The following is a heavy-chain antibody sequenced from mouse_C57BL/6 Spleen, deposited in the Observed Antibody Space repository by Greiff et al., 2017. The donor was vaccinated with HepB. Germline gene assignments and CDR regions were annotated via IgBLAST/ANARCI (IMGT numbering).Heavy chain of an antibody. D-gene: IGHD4-1*01. J-gene: IGHJ4*01. V-gene: IGHV5-9-1*02. CDR2: ISSGGDYI. CDR3: TRDAGTGAMDY. Sequence: EVKLMESGEGLVKPGGSLKLSCAASGFTFSSYAMSWVRQTPEKRLEWVAYISSGGDYIYYADTVKGRFTISRDNARNTLYLQMSSLKSEDTAMYYCTRDAGTGAMDYWGQGTSVTVSS. CDR1: GFTFSSYA.